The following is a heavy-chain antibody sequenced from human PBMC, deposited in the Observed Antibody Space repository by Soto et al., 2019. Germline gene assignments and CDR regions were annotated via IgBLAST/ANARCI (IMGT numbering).Heavy chain of an antibody. Sequence: GGSLRLSCAASGFTFSSYAMHWVRQAPGKGLEWVAVISYDGSNKYYADSVKGRFTISRDNSKNTLYLQMNSLRAEDTAVYYCARGGYGDYEPLRSFWGQGTLVTVSS. D-gene: IGHD4-17*01. CDR1: GFTFSSYA. CDR3: ARGGYGDYEPLRSF. J-gene: IGHJ4*02. V-gene: IGHV3-30-3*01. CDR2: ISYDGSNK.